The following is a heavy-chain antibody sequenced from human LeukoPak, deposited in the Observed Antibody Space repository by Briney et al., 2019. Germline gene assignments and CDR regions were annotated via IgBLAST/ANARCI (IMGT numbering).Heavy chain of an antibody. J-gene: IGHJ5*02. CDR3: ARGVTPDWFDP. V-gene: IGHV3-66*01. D-gene: IGHD2-21*02. Sequence: PGGSLRLSCAASGFTVSSNYMSWVRQAPGKGLEWVSVIYSGGTTYYADSVKGRFTISSDNSKNTLYLQMNRLRAEDTAVYYCARGVTPDWFDPWGQGTLVTVSS. CDR1: GFTVSSNY. CDR2: IYSGGTT.